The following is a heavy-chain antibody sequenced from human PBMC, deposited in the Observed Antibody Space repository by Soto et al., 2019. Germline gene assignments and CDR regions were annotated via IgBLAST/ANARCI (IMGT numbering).Heavy chain of an antibody. CDR3: ARGRVTKIVVVMYEAFEI. J-gene: IGHJ3*02. D-gene: IGHD3-22*01. CDR1: GATLNTCINYG. Sequence: QVQLVQTGAEVKKPGSSVKVSCKASGATLNTCINYGITWVRQAPGQGLEWMGGIIPVFGTANYAQKFQGRVTISAEESKRTAYMKLSSLRSEDTAVYYCARGRVTKIVVVMYEAFEIWGQGTIVTVSS. CDR2: IIPVFGTA. V-gene: IGHV1-69*12.